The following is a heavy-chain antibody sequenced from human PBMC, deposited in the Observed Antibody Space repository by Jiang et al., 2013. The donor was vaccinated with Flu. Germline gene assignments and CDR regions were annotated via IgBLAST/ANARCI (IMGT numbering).Heavy chain of an antibody. V-gene: IGHV4-59*01. CDR3: ASAAPRGLAAVGTSALRY. Sequence: SGSGLVKPSETLSLTCTVSDGSISSYYWNWIRQPPGKRLEWIGYIYYTGDTNYNPSLKGRVTMSVDTSKNQFSLKLNSVTAADTAVYYCASAAPRGLAAVGTSALRYWGQGILV. CDR1: DGSISSYY. D-gene: IGHD6-13*01. CDR2: IYYTGDT. J-gene: IGHJ4*02.